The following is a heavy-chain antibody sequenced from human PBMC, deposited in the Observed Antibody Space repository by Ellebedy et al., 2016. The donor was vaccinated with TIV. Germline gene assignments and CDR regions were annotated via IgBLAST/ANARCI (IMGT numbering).Heavy chain of an antibody. CDR3: AKDRGNYGGAPYNGMDI. D-gene: IGHD3-10*01. V-gene: IGHV3-21*01. CDR2: ISATRNYI. Sequence: ETLSLTCAASGFTFSNYSMNWVRQAPGKGLEWVSSISATRNYIYYADSVKGRFTISRDNAKNSLYLQMSSLRAEDTAVYYCAKDRGNYGGAPYNGMDIWGQGTTVTVSS. J-gene: IGHJ6*02. CDR1: GFTFSNYS.